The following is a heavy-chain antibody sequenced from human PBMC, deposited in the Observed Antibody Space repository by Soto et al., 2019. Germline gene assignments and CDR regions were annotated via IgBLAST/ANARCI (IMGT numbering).Heavy chain of an antibody. CDR1: GFTVSSNY. Sequence: GGSLRLSCAASGFTVSSNYMSWVRQAPGKGLEWVSVIYSGGSTYYADSVKGRFTISRDNSKNTLYLQMNSLRAEDTAVYYCARDRNTMVRGDYYGMDVWGQGTTVTVSS. CDR3: ARDRNTMVRGDYYGMDV. CDR2: IYSGGST. V-gene: IGHV3-53*01. D-gene: IGHD3-10*01. J-gene: IGHJ6*02.